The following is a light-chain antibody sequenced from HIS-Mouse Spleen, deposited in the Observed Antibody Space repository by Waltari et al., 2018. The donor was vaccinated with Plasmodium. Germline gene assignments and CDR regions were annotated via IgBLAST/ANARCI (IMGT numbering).Light chain of an antibody. CDR2: EDS. J-gene: IGLJ3*02. CDR1: AMPKKY. V-gene: IGLV3-10*01. CDR3: YSTDSSGNHRV. Sequence: SYALTQPPSASVSPGQTARITSSGDAMPKKYTYWYQQKSGQAPVLDIYEDSKRPSGIPERFSGSSSGTMATLTISGAQVEDEADYYCYSTDSSGNHRVFGGGTKLTVL.